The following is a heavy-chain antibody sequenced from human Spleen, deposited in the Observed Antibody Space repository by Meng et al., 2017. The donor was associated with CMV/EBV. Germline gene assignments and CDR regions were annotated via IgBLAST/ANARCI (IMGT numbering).Heavy chain of an antibody. D-gene: IGHD4-17*01. CDR2: IYSGGST. J-gene: IGHJ6*02. Sequence: GESLKISCVASGFTVSNNYLSWVRQAPGKGLEWVSVIYSGGSTYYADSVKGRFTISRDNSKNTLYLQMNSLRAEDTAVYYCARVSNDYGDSWMDVWGQGTTVTVSS. V-gene: IGHV3-53*01. CDR3: ARVSNDYGDSWMDV. CDR1: GFTVSNNY.